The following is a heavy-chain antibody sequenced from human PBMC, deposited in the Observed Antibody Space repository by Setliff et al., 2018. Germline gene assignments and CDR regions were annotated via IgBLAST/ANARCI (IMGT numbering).Heavy chain of an antibody. Sequence: ASVKVSCKASGYSFAKYALHWVRQAPGQRLEWMGRINAGNGNTKCSQNFQGRVTITRDTSASTAYVELSSLRSEDTAVYYCAREVLPLVREEAFYIWGQGTMVTVSS. V-gene: IGHV1-3*01. J-gene: IGHJ3*02. CDR2: INAGNGNT. CDR1: GYSFAKYA. CDR3: AREVLPLVREEAFYI. D-gene: IGHD2-2*01.